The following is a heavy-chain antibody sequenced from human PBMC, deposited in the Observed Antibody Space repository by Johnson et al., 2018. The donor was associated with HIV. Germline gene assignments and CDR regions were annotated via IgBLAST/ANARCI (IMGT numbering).Heavy chain of an antibody. CDR3: AREASGSLDAFDI. D-gene: IGHD1-26*01. CDR2: IRSTGGST. CDR1: GFTFSSYA. V-gene: IGHV3-64*01. Sequence: VQLVESGGGLVQPGGSLRLSCAASGFTFSSYAMHWVRQAPGKGLEYVSAIRSTGGSTYYAHSVKGRLTISRDNSKNTLYLQMGSLRAEDMAVYYGAREASGSLDAFDIWGQGTMVTVSS. J-gene: IGHJ3*02.